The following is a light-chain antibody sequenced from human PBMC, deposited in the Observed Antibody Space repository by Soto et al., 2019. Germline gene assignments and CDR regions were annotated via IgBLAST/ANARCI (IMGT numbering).Light chain of an antibody. CDR3: QQYDNWPWT. Sequence: ELVLTQSPGTLSLSPWERATLCCRASQSVSRYLAWYLQKPGQAPRLLIHGASTRAPGFPARFSGSGSGTDFTLTISSLQSEDFAVYYCQQYDNWPWTFGQGTKVDNK. J-gene: IGKJ1*01. CDR2: GAS. CDR1: QSVSRY. V-gene: IGKV3-15*01.